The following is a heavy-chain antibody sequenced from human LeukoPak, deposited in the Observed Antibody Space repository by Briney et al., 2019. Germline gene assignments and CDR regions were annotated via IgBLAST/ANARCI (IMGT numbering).Heavy chain of an antibody. J-gene: IGHJ4*02. D-gene: IGHD6-19*01. CDR2: ISAYNGNT. CDR1: GYTFTSYG. V-gene: IGHV1-18*01. CDR3: ARDWRRGIAVAGTGY. Sequence: ASVKVSCKASGYTFTSYGISWVRQAPGQGLEWMGWISAYNGNTNYAQKLQGRVTMTTDTSTSTAYMELRSLRSGDTAVYYCARDWRRGIAVAGTGYWGQGTLVTVSS.